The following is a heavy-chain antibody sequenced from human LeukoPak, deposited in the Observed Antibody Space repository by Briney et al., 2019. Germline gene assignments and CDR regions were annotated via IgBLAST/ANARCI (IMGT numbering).Heavy chain of an antibody. CDR1: GYTFTGYY. D-gene: IGHD3-10*01. Sequence: ASVKVSCKASGYTFTGYYMHWLRQAPGQGLEWMGWLNPNSGGTNYAQKFQDRVTMTRDTSISTAYMELSRLRSDDTAVYYCARDRDYYYGSGSYEYYYYYYYMDVWGKGTTVTISS. CDR2: LNPNSGGT. CDR3: ARDRDYYYGSGSYEYYYYYYYMDV. J-gene: IGHJ6*03. V-gene: IGHV1-2*02.